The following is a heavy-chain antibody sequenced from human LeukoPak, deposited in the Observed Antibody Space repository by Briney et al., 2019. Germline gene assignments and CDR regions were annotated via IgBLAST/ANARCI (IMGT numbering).Heavy chain of an antibody. J-gene: IGHJ4*02. V-gene: IGHV3-33*08. D-gene: IGHD6-19*01. CDR3: ARLGSGWAIDY. Sequence: PGGSLRLPCAASGFTFSTYAMSWVRQAPGKGLEWVAVIWYDGSNKYYADSVKGRFTISRDQSKNTVYLQMDSLRADDTAVYYCARLGSGWAIDYWGQGTLVTVSS. CDR2: IWYDGSNK. CDR1: GFTFSTYA.